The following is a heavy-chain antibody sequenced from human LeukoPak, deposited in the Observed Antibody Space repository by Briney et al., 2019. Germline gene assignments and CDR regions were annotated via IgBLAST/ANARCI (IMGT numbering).Heavy chain of an antibody. D-gene: IGHD2-2*01. CDR3: ARDNREYQLLRTWYFDL. Sequence: GSLRLSCAASGFTFSDYYMSWSRQAPGKGLEWVSYISSSSSYTNYADSVKGRFTISRDNAKNSLYLQMNRLRAEDTAVYYCARDNREYQLLRTWYFDLWGRGTLVTVSS. CDR1: GFTFSDYY. J-gene: IGHJ2*01. CDR2: ISSSSSYT. V-gene: IGHV3-11*05.